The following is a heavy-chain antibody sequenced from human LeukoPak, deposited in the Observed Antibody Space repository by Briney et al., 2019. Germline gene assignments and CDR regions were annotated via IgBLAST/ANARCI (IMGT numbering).Heavy chain of an antibody. Sequence: PGGSLRLSCAASGFTFSSYSMNWVRQAPGKGLEWVSSISSSSSYIYYADSVKGRFTISRDNAKNSLYLQMNSLRAEDTAVYYCAVANPYTSGWYYFEYWGQGTLVTVSS. V-gene: IGHV3-21*01. D-gene: IGHD6-19*01. CDR1: GFTFSSYS. CDR3: AVANPYTSGWYYFEY. J-gene: IGHJ4*02. CDR2: ISSSSSYI.